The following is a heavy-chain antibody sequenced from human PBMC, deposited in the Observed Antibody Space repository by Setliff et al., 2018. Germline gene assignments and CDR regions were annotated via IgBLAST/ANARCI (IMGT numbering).Heavy chain of an antibody. CDR1: GYSISRGYF. Sequence: SETLSLTCTVSGYSISRGYFWGWIRQPPGKGLEWVGNIGHTGSINYNPSLKRRLTISRDTSKNQVSLKLNSVTATDPAVYYCARDLGHGGDSDYWGQGILVTVSS. V-gene: IGHV4-38-2*02. CDR3: ARDLGHGGDSDY. J-gene: IGHJ4*02. CDR2: IGHTGSI. D-gene: IGHD2-21*02.